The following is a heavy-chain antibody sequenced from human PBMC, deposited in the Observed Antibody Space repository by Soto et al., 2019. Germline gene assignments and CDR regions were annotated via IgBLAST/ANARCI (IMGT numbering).Heavy chain of an antibody. Sequence: SETLSLTCTVSGGSIGTYYWSWIRQPPGKGLEWIGYIYYSGSTYYNPSLKSRVTISVDTSKNQFSLKLSSVTAADTVVYYCARGSYCSSTSCYTGNWFDPWGQGTLVTVSS. CDR3: ARGSYCSSTSCYTGNWFDP. J-gene: IGHJ5*02. V-gene: IGHV4-59*12. CDR2: IYYSGST. D-gene: IGHD2-2*02. CDR1: GGSIGTYY.